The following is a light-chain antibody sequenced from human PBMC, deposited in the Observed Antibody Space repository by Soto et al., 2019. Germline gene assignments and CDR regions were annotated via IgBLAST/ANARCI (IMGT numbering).Light chain of an antibody. CDR2: EGS. J-gene: IGLJ2*01. V-gene: IGLV2-23*03. CDR3: CSYAGSSTFARVV. CDR1: SSDVGSYNL. Sequence: QSALTQPASVSGSPGQSITISCTGTSSDVGSYNLVSWYQQHPGKAPKLMIYEGSKRPSGVSNRFSGSKSGNTASLTISGLQAVDEADYYCCSYAGSSTFARVVFGGGTKLTVL.